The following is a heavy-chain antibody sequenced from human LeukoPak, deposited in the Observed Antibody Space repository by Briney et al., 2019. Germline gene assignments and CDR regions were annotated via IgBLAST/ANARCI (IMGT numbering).Heavy chain of an antibody. CDR3: ARDHIGCSSTSCSNCFDP. D-gene: IGHD2-2*01. J-gene: IGHJ5*02. Sequence: ASVKVSCKASGYTFTSYGISWVRQAPGQGLEWMGWISAYNGNTNYAQKLQGRVTMTTDTSTSTAYVELRSLRSDDTAVYYCARDHIGCSSTSCSNCFDPWGQGTLVTVSS. CDR1: GYTFTSYG. CDR2: ISAYNGNT. V-gene: IGHV1-18*01.